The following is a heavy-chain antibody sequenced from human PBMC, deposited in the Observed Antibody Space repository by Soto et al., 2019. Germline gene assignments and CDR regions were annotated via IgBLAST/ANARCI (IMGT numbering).Heavy chain of an antibody. CDR1: GFTFTSSA. CDR3: AADTHLSYYYDSSGYYYEGDY. V-gene: IGHV1-58*01. J-gene: IGHJ4*02. CDR2: IVVGSGNT. D-gene: IGHD3-22*01. Sequence: SVKVSCKASGFTFTSSAVQWVRQARGQRLEWIGWIVVGSGNTNYAQKLQERVTITRDMSTSTAYMELSSLRSEDTAVYYCAADTHLSYYYDSSGYYYEGDYWGQGTLVTVSS.